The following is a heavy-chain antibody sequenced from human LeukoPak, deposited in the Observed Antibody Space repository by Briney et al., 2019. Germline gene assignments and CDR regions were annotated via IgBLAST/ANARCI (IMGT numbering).Heavy chain of an antibody. CDR3: ARGDRQGYYNLPNFDY. V-gene: IGHV4-34*01. Sequence: PSETLSLTCAVYGGSFTGYYWSWIRLAPGKGLEWIGEISHSGSTNYNPSLKSRVTLSVDVSKNQFSLRLSSVTAADTAVYYCARGDRQGYYNLPNFDYWGQGTLVTVSS. CDR2: ISHSGST. D-gene: IGHD3-9*01. J-gene: IGHJ4*02. CDR1: GGSFTGYY.